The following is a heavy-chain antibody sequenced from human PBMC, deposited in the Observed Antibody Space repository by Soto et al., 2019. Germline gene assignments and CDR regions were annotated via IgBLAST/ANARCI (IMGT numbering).Heavy chain of an antibody. CDR2: IITILGIA. Sequence: QVQLVQSGAEVKKPGSSVKVSCKASGGTFSSYTISWVRQAPGQGLEWMGRIITILGIANYAQKFQGRVTITADKSTSTDYKELSSLRSEDTAVYYCARSWLVYGDSNYWYFDLWGRGTLVTVSS. CDR3: ARSWLVYGDSNYWYFDL. CDR1: GGTFSSYT. D-gene: IGHD4-17*01. J-gene: IGHJ2*01. V-gene: IGHV1-69*02.